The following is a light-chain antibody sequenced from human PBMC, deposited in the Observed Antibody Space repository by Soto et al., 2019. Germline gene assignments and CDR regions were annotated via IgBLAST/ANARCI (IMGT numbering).Light chain of an antibody. CDR3: QQYGNSPIT. Sequence: LVLSQSPGAVSLTHGEQVTFSCRTSQSVSNNYLAWYQQKPGQAPRLLIYGASNRATGIPDRFSGSGSGTDFTLTISRLEPGDFAVYYCQQYGNSPITSAQRARLAI. J-gene: IGKJ5*01. CDR2: GAS. V-gene: IGKV3-20*01. CDR1: QSVSNNY.